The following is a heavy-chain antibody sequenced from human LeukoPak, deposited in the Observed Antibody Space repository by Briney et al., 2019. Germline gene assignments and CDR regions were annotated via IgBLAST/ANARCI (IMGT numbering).Heavy chain of an antibody. CDR3: ANERDHLSRQRWFVP. CDR1: GSTFSSYA. CDR2: IIPIFGTA. D-gene: IGHD6-25*01. J-gene: IGHJ5*02. V-gene: IGHV1-69*06. Sequence: SVKVSCKASGSTFSSYAISWVRQAPGKGLEWMGGIIPIFGTANYAQKFQGRVTITADKSTSTAYMELSSLRSEDTAVYYCANERDHLSRQRWFVPWGQGTLVTVSS.